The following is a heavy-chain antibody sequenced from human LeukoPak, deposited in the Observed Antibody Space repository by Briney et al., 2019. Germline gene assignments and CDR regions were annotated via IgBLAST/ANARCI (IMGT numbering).Heavy chain of an antibody. CDR2: TYYRSKWYN. V-gene: IGHV6-1*01. CDR1: GVSVSSNSAA. D-gene: IGHD1-1*01. J-gene: IGHJ4*02. CDR3: ARGDPWNLNEYYFDY. Sequence: SQTLSLTCAISGVSVSSNSAAWNWIRQSPSRGLEWLGSTYYRSKWYNDYAVSVKSRITINPDTSKNQFSLQLNSVTPEDTAVYYCARGDPWNLNEYYFDYWGQGTLVTVSS.